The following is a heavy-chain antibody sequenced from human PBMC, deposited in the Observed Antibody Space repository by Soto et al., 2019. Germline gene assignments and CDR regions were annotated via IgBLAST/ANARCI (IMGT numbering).Heavy chain of an antibody. J-gene: IGHJ4*02. Sequence: QVQLVQSGAEVKKPGASVKVSCKASGYTFTRYYMHWVRQAPGQGLEWMGLIKPSGGSTSYAQKFQGRVTMTRDTSTSTVYMELSSLRSEDTAVYYCARESRGYDILTCYPPFDDWGQGALVTVSS. CDR3: ARESRGYDILTCYPPFDD. CDR2: IKPSGGST. D-gene: IGHD3-9*01. CDR1: GYTFTRYY. V-gene: IGHV1-46*01.